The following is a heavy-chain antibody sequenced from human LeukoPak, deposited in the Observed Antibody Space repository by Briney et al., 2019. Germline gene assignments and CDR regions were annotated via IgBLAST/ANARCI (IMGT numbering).Heavy chain of an antibody. CDR3: ARGVITMVRGAPYYYHGMDV. CDR1: GYTFTGYY. Sequence: GASVKVSCKASGYTFTGYYMHWVRQAPGQGLEWMGWINPNSGGTNYAQKFQGRVTMTRDTSISTAYMELSRLRSDDTAVYYCARGVITMVRGAPYYYHGMDVWGKGTTVTVSS. D-gene: IGHD3-10*01. V-gene: IGHV1-2*02. CDR2: INPNSGGT. J-gene: IGHJ6*04.